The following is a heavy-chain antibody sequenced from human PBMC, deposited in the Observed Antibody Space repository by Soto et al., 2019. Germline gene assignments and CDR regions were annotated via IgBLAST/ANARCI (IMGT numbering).Heavy chain of an antibody. D-gene: IGHD6-6*01. CDR1: GFSFTGYY. CDR3: AKDLTRQLAYWLDP. V-gene: IGHV1-2*02. J-gene: IGHJ5*02. CDR2: INAHSGGT. Sequence: ASVKVSCKAPGFSFTGYYIHWLRQAPGQGLEWMGWINAHSGGTEYEQRFPGRVTLTRDTSIATAYLTLNSLTSDDTALYYCAKDLTRQLAYWLDPWGQGTQVTVSS.